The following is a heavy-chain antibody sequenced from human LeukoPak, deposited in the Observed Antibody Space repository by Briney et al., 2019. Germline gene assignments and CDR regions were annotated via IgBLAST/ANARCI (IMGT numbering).Heavy chain of an antibody. Sequence: GRSLRLSCAASGFTFSSYAMHWVRQAPGTGLEWVALISYDGSNKYYADSVRGRFTISRDNSKNTLYLQMNSLRAEDTAVYYCAKDNIINWFDPWGQGTLVTVSS. J-gene: IGHJ5*02. D-gene: IGHD1-14*01. CDR3: AKDNIINWFDP. V-gene: IGHV3-30*04. CDR2: ISYDGSNK. CDR1: GFTFSSYA.